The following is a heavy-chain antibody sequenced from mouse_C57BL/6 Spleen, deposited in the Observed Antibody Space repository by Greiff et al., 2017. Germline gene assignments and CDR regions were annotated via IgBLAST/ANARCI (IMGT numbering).Heavy chain of an antibody. CDR1: GYTFTSYT. CDR3: ARDYGSSHGFAY. V-gene: IGHV1-4*01. J-gene: IGHJ3*01. D-gene: IGHD1-1*01. Sequence: QVQLQQSGAELARPGASVKMSCKASGYTFTSYTMHWVKQRPGQGLEWIGYINPSSGYTKYNQKFKDKATLTADKSSSTAYMRLSSLTSEDSAVYYCARDYGSSHGFAYWGQGTLVTVSA. CDR2: INPSSGYT.